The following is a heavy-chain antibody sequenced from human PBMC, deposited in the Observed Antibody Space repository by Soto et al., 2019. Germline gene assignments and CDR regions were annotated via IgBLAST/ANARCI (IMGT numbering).Heavy chain of an antibody. CDR1: GGSVSNSNYY. V-gene: IGHV4-39*01. CDR3: VSQRTSVLTQAYFDY. J-gene: IGHJ4*02. Sequence: SENLSLTCTVSGGSVSNSNYYWGWIRQSPGKGLEWIGSVYYRGRSYSKSSVKSRVTISVDTSKNQFSLNLNSVTASDTAVYFCVSQRTSVLTQAYFDYWGPGALVTVSS. D-gene: IGHD2-8*01. CDR2: VYYRGRS.